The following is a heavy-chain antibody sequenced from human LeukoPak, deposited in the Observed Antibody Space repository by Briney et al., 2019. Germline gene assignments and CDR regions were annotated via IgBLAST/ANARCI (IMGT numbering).Heavy chain of an antibody. CDR3: ARDGGWFGELLDDNWFDP. Sequence: PSETLSLTCTASGGSISSYYWSWIRQPAGKGLEWIGRIYTSGSTNYNPSLKSRVTMSVDTSKNQFSLKLSSVTAADTAVYYCARDGGWFGELLDDNWFDPWGQGALVTVSS. V-gene: IGHV4-4*07. J-gene: IGHJ5*02. D-gene: IGHD3-10*01. CDR1: GGSISSYY. CDR2: IYTSGST.